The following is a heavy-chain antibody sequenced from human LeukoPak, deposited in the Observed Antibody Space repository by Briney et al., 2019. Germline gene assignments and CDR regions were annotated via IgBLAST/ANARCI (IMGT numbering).Heavy chain of an antibody. J-gene: IGHJ4*02. CDR1: GFTFSNYG. V-gene: IGHV3-30*18. CDR3: AKGRVASGSYFDY. CDR2: ISYDRSDE. D-gene: IGHD1-26*01. Sequence: GGPLRLSCAASGFTFSNYGMHWVRQAPGKGLEWVASISYDRSDEYNADSVKGRFTISRDNSKNTVYLQMNSLRAEDTAVYYCAKGRVASGSYFDYWGQGTLVTVSS.